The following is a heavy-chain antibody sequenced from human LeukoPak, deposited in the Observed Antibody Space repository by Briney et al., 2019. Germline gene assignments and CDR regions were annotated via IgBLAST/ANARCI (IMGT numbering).Heavy chain of an antibody. CDR3: ARGSLPEYSSSWSAHYYYYGMDV. D-gene: IGHD6-13*01. Sequence: SETLSLTCAVYGGSFSGYYWSWIRQPPGKGLEWIGEINHSGSTNYNPSLKSRVTISVDTSKNQFSLKLSSVTAADTAVYYCARGSLPEYSSSWSAHYYYYGMDVWGQGTTVTVSS. CDR2: INHSGST. CDR1: GGSFSGYY. V-gene: IGHV4-34*01. J-gene: IGHJ6*02.